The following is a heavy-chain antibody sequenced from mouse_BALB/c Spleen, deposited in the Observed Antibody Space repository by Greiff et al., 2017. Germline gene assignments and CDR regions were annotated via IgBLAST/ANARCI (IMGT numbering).Heavy chain of an antibody. D-gene: IGHD1-1*01. J-gene: IGHJ4*01. CDR2: IYPGNSDT. CDR1: GYSFTSYW. V-gene: IGHV1-5*01. Sequence: EVKLQESGTVLARPGASVKMSCKASGYSFTSYWMHWVKQRPGQGLEWIGAIYPGNSDTSYNQKFKGKAKLTAVTSASTAYMELSSLTNEDSAVYYCTRSSYYYGSSYGAMDYRGQGTSVTVSS. CDR3: TRSSYYYGSSYGAMDY.